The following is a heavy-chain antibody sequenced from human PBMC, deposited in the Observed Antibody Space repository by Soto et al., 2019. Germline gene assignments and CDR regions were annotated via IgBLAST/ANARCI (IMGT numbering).Heavy chain of an antibody. CDR3: ARETMIGVFDY. J-gene: IGHJ4*02. CDR1: GFTFSTYW. D-gene: IGHD3-22*01. CDR2: ISSDGSTT. V-gene: IGHV3-74*01. Sequence: EVQLVESGGGLVQPGGSLRLSCAASGFTFSTYWMHWVRQAPGKGLVWVSRISSDGSTTTYADSVKGRFTISRDNAKNTLYLQMNSLRAEDTAVYYCARETMIGVFDYWGQGTLVTVSS.